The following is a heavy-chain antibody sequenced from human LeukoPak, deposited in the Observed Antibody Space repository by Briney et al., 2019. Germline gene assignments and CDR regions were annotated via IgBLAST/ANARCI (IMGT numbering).Heavy chain of an antibody. CDR3: ARDPQFYGGNDVYYYYYGMDV. J-gene: IGHJ6*02. Sequence: GASVKVSCKVSGYILTELSMHWVRQAPGKGLEWMGGFDPEDGETIYAQKFQGRVTMTEDTSTDTAYMELSSLRSEDTAVYYCARDPQFYGGNDVYYYYYGMDVWGQGTTVTVSS. D-gene: IGHD4-23*01. V-gene: IGHV1-24*01. CDR2: FDPEDGET. CDR1: GYILTELS.